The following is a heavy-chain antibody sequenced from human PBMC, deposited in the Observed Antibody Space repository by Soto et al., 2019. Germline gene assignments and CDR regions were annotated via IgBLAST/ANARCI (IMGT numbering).Heavy chain of an antibody. Sequence: QVQLVQSGAEVKKPGSSVKVSCKASGGTFSSYAISWVRQAPGQGLEWMGGIIPIFGTANYAQKFQGRVKITADESKSTAYLEPSSLRSEDTAVYYWARGGAVAEGNWFDPWGQGTLVTVSS. CDR2: IIPIFGTA. CDR1: GGTFSSYA. J-gene: IGHJ5*02. CDR3: ARGGAVAEGNWFDP. D-gene: IGHD6-19*01. V-gene: IGHV1-69*12.